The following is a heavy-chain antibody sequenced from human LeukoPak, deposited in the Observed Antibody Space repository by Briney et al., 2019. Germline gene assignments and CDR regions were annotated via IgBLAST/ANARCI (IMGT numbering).Heavy chain of an antibody. CDR2: ISGSGGST. D-gene: IGHD6-19*01. V-gene: IGHV3-23*01. CDR1: GFTFSSYA. Sequence: QSGGSLRLSCAASGFTFSSYAMSWVRQAPGKGLEWVSGISGSGGSTFYADSVKGRFTISRDNSKNTLYPQMNSLRAGDTAVYYCAKEQWLAQSAYFDYWGQGTLVTVSS. J-gene: IGHJ4*02. CDR3: AKEQWLAQSAYFDY.